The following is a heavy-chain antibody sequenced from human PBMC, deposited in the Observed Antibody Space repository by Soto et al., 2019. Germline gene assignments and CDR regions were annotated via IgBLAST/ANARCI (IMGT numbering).Heavy chain of an antibody. Sequence: SETLSLTCAVYGGSFSGYYWSWIRQPPGRGLEWIGEINHSGSTNYNPSLKSRVTISVDTSKNQFSLKLSSVTAADTAVYYCARGSTRRGDFDYWGQGTLVTVSS. D-gene: IGHD3-16*01. CDR1: GGSFSGYY. CDR2: INHSGST. CDR3: ARGSTRRGDFDY. V-gene: IGHV4-34*01. J-gene: IGHJ4*02.